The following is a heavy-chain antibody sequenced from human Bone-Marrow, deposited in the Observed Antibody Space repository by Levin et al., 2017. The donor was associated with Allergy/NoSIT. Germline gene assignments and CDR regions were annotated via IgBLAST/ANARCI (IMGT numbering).Heavy chain of an antibody. J-gene: IGHJ4*02. D-gene: IGHD6-13*01. Sequence: GGSLRLSCAASGFTVSRNYMSWVRQAPGKGLEWVSLIYSGGDTQYADSVKGRFTISRDNSKNTLYLQMNSLRADDTAVYYCARDGVGTAAGTPWGQGTLATVSS. V-gene: IGHV3-66*01. CDR3: ARDGVGTAAGTP. CDR2: IYSGGDT. CDR1: GFTVSRNY.